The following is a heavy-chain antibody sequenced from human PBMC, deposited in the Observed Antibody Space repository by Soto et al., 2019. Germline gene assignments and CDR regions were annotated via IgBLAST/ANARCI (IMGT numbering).Heavy chain of an antibody. D-gene: IGHD3-22*01. J-gene: IGHJ4*01. CDR2: IIPIFGTA. CDR3: ARGAIYNDSSGYFFDY. V-gene: IGHV1-69*13. Sequence: ASVNVSCKAAGGTFSSYSISWVRQAPGQWLELMGGIIPIFGTANYAQKFQGRVTITADESKSTAYMELSSLRSEDTAVYYCARGAIYNDSSGYFFDYWGQGTLVTVYS. CDR1: GGTFSSYS.